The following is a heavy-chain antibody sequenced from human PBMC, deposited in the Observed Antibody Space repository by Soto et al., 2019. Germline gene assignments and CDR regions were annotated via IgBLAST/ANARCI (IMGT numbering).Heavy chain of an antibody. J-gene: IGHJ4*02. CDR1: GYTFTSYY. D-gene: IGHD2-15*01. CDR3: AREPRYCSGGSCYSSDY. CDR2: INPSGGST. Sequence: ASVKVSCKASGYTFTSYYMHWVRQAPGQGLEWMGIINPSGGSTSYAQKFQGRVTMTRDTSTSTVYMELSSLRSEDTAVYYCAREPRYCSGGSCYSSDYWGQGTLVTVSS. V-gene: IGHV1-46*01.